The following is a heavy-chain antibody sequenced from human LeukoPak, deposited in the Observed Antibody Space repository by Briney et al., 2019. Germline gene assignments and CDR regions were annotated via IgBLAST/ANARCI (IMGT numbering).Heavy chain of an antibody. V-gene: IGHV4-61*02. Sequence: SETLSLTCTVSGDSINSNNYYWSWIRQPAGKGLEWIGRIYSSGRTNYNPSLKSRVTISLDTSRNQFSLRLYSVTAADTAVYYCARDFRGGYDFWSGYYTPYYFDYWGQGTLVTVSS. J-gene: IGHJ4*02. CDR1: GDSINSNNYY. CDR3: ARDFRGGYDFWSGYYTPYYFDY. CDR2: IYSSGRT. D-gene: IGHD3-3*01.